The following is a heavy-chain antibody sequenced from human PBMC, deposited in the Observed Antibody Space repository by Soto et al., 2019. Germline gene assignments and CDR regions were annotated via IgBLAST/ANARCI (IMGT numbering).Heavy chain of an antibody. CDR1: GGSITSGGYY. CDR3: ARASSSWYGGEGYYYYGMDV. V-gene: IGHV4-31*03. Sequence: SETLSSTCTVSGGSITSGGYYWSWSRQPPGKGLEWIGYIYYSGTTHYNPSLKSRVTISVDTSRNQFSLKLSSVTAADTAVYYCARASSSWYGGEGYYYYGMDVWGQGTTVT. D-gene: IGHD6-13*01. J-gene: IGHJ6*02. CDR2: IYYSGTT.